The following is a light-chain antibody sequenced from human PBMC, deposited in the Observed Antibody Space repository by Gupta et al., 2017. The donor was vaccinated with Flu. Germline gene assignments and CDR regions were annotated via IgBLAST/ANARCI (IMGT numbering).Light chain of an antibody. CDR3: QQYDNLPVT. CDR1: QDISNS. Sequence: DIHITQSPSSPSPSVGDRVTITCQASQDISNSLYWYQQKPGKAPKLLIYDASNLETGVPSRFSGSGSGTDFTFTISSLQPEDIATYYCQQYDNLPVTFGQGTQLEIK. J-gene: IGKJ5*01. V-gene: IGKV1-33*01. CDR2: DAS.